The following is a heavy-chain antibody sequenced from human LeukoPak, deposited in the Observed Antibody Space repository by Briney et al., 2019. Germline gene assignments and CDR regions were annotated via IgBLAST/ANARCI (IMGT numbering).Heavy chain of an antibody. J-gene: IGHJ4*02. Sequence: ASVKVSCKASGYTFINYAINWGRQAPGQRPEWIGWINAGNGDTKYSQKFQGRVTITRDTSASTAYMELSSLTSEDTGIYYCARGPRAAADDYWGQGTLVTVSS. CDR2: INAGNGDT. CDR3: ARGPRAAADDY. V-gene: IGHV1-3*01. D-gene: IGHD6-13*01. CDR1: GYTFINYA.